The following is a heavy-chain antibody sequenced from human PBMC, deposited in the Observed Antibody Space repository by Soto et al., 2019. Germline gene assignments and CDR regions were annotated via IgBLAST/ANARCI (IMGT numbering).Heavy chain of an antibody. Sequence: QVHLEESGPRLVKPSETLSLTCTVSGGSISSFYWHWIRQSPGKGLEWIGYIYYTGTTNYNPSLKTRVNMSLDTSKDQFSLNLTSVTAADTAVYYCARSNLNVPFDYWGQGPLFTVSS. CDR3: ARSNLNVPFDY. V-gene: IGHV4-59*01. J-gene: IGHJ4*02. CDR2: IYYTGTT. D-gene: IGHD1-1*01. CDR1: GGSISSFY.